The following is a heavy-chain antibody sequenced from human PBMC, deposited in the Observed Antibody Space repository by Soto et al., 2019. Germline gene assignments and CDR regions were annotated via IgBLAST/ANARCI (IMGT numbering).Heavy chain of an antibody. J-gene: IGHJ6*02. CDR3: ARATGIMVRGVYGMDV. CDR2: ISSSNSTI. Sequence: EVQLVESGGGLVQPGGSLRLSCAASGFTFSSYEMNWGRQAPGKGLEWVSYISSSNSTIYYADSVKGRFTISRDNANNSLYLQMNSLRAEDTAIYYFARATGIMVRGVYGMDVWGQGTTVTVAS. D-gene: IGHD3-10*01. CDR1: GFTFSSYE. V-gene: IGHV3-48*03.